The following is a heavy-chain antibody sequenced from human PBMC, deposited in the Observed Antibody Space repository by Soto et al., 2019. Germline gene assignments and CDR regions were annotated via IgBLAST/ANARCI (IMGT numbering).Heavy chain of an antibody. CDR1: GYTFTSYG. V-gene: IGHV1-18*01. Sequence: QVQLVQSGAEVKKPGASVKVSCKASGYTFTSYGISWVRQAPGQGLAWMGWISAYNGNTNYAQKLQGRVTMTTETSTSTAYMELRSLRSDDTAVYYCARADILTGYHYYYYGMDVWGQGTTVTVSS. CDR2: ISAYNGNT. D-gene: IGHD3-9*01. J-gene: IGHJ6*02. CDR3: ARADILTGYHYYYYGMDV.